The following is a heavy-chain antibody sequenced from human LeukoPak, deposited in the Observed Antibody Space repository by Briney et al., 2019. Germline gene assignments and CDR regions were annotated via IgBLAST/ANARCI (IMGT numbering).Heavy chain of an antibody. Sequence: GGFLRLSCAASGFTFSSYSMNWVRQAPGKGLEWVSVIYSGGSTYYADSVKGRFTISRDLSKNTLYLQMNSLRAEDTAVYYCAGVDSSGWYCFDYWGQGTLVTVSS. J-gene: IGHJ4*02. CDR3: AGVDSSGWYCFDY. D-gene: IGHD6-19*01. V-gene: IGHV3-53*01. CDR2: IYSGGST. CDR1: GFTFSSYS.